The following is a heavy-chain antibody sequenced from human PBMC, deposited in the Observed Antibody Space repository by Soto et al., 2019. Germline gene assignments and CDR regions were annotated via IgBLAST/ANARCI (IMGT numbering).Heavy chain of an antibody. V-gene: IGHV3-48*01. J-gene: IGHJ4*02. CDR3: ARDRSWAFDY. CDR1: GFPFSSYS. CDR2: ITDSSSNV. Sequence: SGGGLVQPGGSLRLSCLVSGFPFSSYSMNWVRQAPGRGLEWISYITDSSSNVYYADSVKGRFTISRDNAKSSLFLQMNGLRAEDTAVYYCARDRSWAFDYWGQGTLVTVSS. D-gene: IGHD1-26*01.